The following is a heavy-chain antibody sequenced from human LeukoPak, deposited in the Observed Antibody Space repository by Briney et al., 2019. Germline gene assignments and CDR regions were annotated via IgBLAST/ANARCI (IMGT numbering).Heavy chain of an antibody. CDR2: ISSSSSYI. J-gene: IGHJ4*02. D-gene: IGHD1-1*01. Sequence: GGSLRLSCAASGFTFSSYSMNWVRQAPGKGLEWVSSISSSSSYIYYADSVKGRFTISRDNAKNSLYLQMNSLRAEDTAVYYCARDSKLDHGPFDYWGQGTLVTVSS. V-gene: IGHV3-21*01. CDR3: ARDSKLDHGPFDY. CDR1: GFTFSSYS.